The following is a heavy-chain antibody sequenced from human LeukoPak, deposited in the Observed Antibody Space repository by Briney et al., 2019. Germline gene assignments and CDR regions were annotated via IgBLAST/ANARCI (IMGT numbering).Heavy chain of an antibody. J-gene: IGHJ5*02. CDR1: GYTFTGYY. CDR3: ARTRLRFLEWLSPPYNWFDP. V-gene: IGHV1-2*02. D-gene: IGHD3-3*01. CDR2: INPNSGGT. Sequence: GASVKVSCKASGYTFTGYYMHWVRQAPGQGLERMGWINPNSGGTNYAQKFQGRVTMTRDTSISTAYMELSRLRSDDTAVYYCARTRLRFLEWLSPPYNWFDPWGQGTLVTVSS.